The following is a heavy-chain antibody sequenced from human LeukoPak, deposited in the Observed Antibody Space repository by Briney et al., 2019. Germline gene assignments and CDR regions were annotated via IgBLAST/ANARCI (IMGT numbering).Heavy chain of an antibody. D-gene: IGHD6-6*01. V-gene: IGHV3-66*01. J-gene: IGHJ4*02. CDR1: EFTVSSNY. Sequence: PGGSLRLSCAASEFTVSSNYMSWVRPAPGKGLEWGSVIYSGGSTYYAASVKGRFTISRDNFKNTVYLQMNSPRAEDTAVYYCGGSSIAARLDYWGQGTLITVSS. CDR2: IYSGGST. CDR3: GGSSIAARLDY.